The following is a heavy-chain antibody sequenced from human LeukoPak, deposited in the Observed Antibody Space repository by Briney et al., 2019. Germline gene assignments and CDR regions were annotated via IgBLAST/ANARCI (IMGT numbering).Heavy chain of an antibody. CDR1: VGSFSASS. J-gene: IGHJ6*03. CDR2: VNHSGST. Sequence: PSGTLSLTCAVSVGSFSASSWRWIRQPPGRGLEGIGEVNHSGSTNYNPSPRSRVTISVDSSNNHFTLKLASVTAADSALYYCPRGVKGGSRVAPAATLGRLYQYFYMYVWGKGTTVTVSS. V-gene: IGHV4-34*01. CDR3: PRGVKGGSRVAPAATLGRLYQYFYMYV. D-gene: IGHD2-2*01.